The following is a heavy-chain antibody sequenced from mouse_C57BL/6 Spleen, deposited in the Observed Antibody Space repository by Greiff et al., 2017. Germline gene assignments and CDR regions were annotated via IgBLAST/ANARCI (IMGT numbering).Heavy chain of an antibody. J-gene: IGHJ2*01. CDR1: GYTFTSYW. CDR2: IHPNSGST. Sequence: QVQLQQPGAELVKPGASVKLSCKASGYTFTSYWMHWVKQRPGQGLAWIGMIHPNSGSTNYNEKFKSKATLTVDTSSSTAYMQLSSLTSEDSAVYYCAMPFTTVVATYYFDYWGQGTTLTVSS. CDR3: AMPFTTVVATYYFDY. D-gene: IGHD1-1*01. V-gene: IGHV1-64*01.